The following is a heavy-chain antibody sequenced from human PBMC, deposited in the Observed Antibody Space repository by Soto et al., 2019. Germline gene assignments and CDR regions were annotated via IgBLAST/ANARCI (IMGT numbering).Heavy chain of an antibody. CDR2: VSGSGSST. CDR3: AKSGNLGELSYFDY. CDR1: GFTFGTYA. V-gene: IGHV3-23*01. D-gene: IGHD3-16*02. Sequence: GGSLRLSCAASGFTFGTYAMGWVRQAPGKGLEWVSTVSGSGSSTYYADSVKGRFTFSRDIFKNTLYLQMNSLRAEDTAVYHCAKSGNLGELSYFDYWGQGILVTVSS. J-gene: IGHJ4*02.